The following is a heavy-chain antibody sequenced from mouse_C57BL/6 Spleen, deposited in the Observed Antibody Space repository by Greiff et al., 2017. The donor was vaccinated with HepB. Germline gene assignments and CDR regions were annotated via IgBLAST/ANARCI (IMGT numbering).Heavy chain of an antibody. Sequence: QVQLQQSGAELMKPGASVKLSCKATGYTFTGYWIEWVKQRPGHGLEWIGEILPGSGSTNYNEKFKGKATFTADTSSNTAYMQLSSLTTEDSAIYYCAQARNYYGSSLYYYAMDYWGQGTSVTVSS. V-gene: IGHV1-9*01. J-gene: IGHJ4*01. CDR2: ILPGSGST. CDR1: GYTFTGYW. CDR3: AQARNYYGSSLYYYAMDY. D-gene: IGHD1-1*01.